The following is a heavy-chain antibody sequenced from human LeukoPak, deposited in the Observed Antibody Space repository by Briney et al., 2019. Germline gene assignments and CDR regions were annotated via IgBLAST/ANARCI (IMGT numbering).Heavy chain of an antibody. Sequence: GGSLRLSCAASGNYWMHWVRHAPGKGLVWVSHINSDGSWTSYADSVKGRFTISKDNAKNTVYLQMNSLRAEDTAVYYCVSFYETYWGRGTLVTVSS. J-gene: IGHJ4*02. V-gene: IGHV3-74*01. D-gene: IGHD2/OR15-2a*01. CDR3: VSFYETY. CDR1: GNYW. CDR2: INSDGSWT.